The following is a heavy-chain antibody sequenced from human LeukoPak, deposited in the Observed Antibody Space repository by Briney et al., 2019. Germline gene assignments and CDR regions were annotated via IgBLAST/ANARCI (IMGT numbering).Heavy chain of an antibody. CDR3: ARPYYYGSGNYYNWYLDL. V-gene: IGHV4-59*01. Sequence: PSETLSLTCTVSGDFINNYYWSWIRQPPAKGLEYNGYIYYSGSTNYNPSLKSRVTMSVDTSKNQFSLKLSSVTVADTAVYYCARPYYYGSGNYYNWYLDLWGRGTLVTVSS. D-gene: IGHD3-10*01. CDR1: GDFINNYY. J-gene: IGHJ2*01. CDR2: IYYSGST.